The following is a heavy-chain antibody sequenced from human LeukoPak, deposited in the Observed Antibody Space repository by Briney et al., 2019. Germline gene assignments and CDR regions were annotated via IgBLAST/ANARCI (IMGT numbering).Heavy chain of an antibody. CDR1: GFTFNSYW. V-gene: IGHV3-7*01. Sequence: GGSLRLSCAASGFTFNSYWMNWVRQAPGKGLEWVANIKQEGSEQNYVDSVTGRFTISRDNAKKSLYLQMNSLRVEDTAVYYCARGYDDWGQGVLVTVSS. CDR2: IKQEGSEQ. J-gene: IGHJ4*02. CDR3: ARGYDD.